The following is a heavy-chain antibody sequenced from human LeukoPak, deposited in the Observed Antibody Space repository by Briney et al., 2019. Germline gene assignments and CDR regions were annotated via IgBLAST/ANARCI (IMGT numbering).Heavy chain of an antibody. Sequence: ASVKVSCKASGYTFTNYGITWVRQAPGQGLEWMGWISGYQGSTKYAQNFQGRVTMTIDTSTSTAYMDLRSLRSGDTAIYFCARSDLGTITVGPFNYWGQGTLVAVSS. J-gene: IGHJ4*02. CDR2: ISGYQGST. CDR1: GYTFTNYG. V-gene: IGHV1-18*01. D-gene: IGHD5-24*01. CDR3: ARSDLGTITVGPFNY.